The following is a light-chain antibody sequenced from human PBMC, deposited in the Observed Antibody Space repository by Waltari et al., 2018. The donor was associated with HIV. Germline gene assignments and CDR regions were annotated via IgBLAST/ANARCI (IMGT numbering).Light chain of an antibody. V-gene: IGLV3-19*01. CDR3: NSRDSSGNLVV. Sequence: SSELTQDPAVSVALGQTVRITCQGESLRSYYANWYQQKPGQAPVLVIYGKNNRPSGIPDRFSGSSSGNTASLTITGAQAEDEADYYCNSRDSSGNLVVFGGGTKLTVL. CDR2: GKN. CDR1: SLRSYY. J-gene: IGLJ2*01.